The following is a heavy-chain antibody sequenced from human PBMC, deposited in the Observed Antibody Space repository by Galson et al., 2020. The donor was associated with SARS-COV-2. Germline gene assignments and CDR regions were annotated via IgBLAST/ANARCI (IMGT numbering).Heavy chain of an antibody. Sequence: SETLSLTCAVYGGSFSGYYWSWIRQPPGKGLEWIGEINHSGSTNYNPSLKSRVTISVDTSKNQFSLKLSSVTAADTAVYYCARDRHYSSGYCTNGVGGLLDYWGQGTLVTVSS. CDR2: INHSGST. CDR1: GGSFSGYY. V-gene: IGHV4-34*01. J-gene: IGHJ4*02. D-gene: IGHD2-8*01. CDR3: ARDRHYSSGYCTNGVGGLLDY.